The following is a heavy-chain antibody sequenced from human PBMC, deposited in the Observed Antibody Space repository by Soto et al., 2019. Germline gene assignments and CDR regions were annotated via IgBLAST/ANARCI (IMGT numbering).Heavy chain of an antibody. V-gene: IGHV4-59*08. D-gene: IGHD3-16*02. J-gene: IGHJ4*02. CDR1: GGSISSYY. Sequence: PSETLSLTCTVSGGSISSYYWSWIRQPPGKGLEWIGYIYYSGSTNYNPSLKSRVTISVDTSKNQFSLKLSSVTAADTAVYYCAGAIYVWGSYRYFPFDYWGQGTLVTVSS. CDR2: IYYSGST. CDR3: AGAIYVWGSYRYFPFDY.